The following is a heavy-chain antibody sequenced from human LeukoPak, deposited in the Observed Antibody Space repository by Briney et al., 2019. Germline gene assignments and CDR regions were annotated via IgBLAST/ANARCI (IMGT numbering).Heavy chain of an antibody. J-gene: IGHJ4*02. CDR1: GGTFSSYA. CDR2: IIPILGIA. Sequence: SVKVSCKASGGTFSSYAISWVRQAPGQGLEWMGRIIPILGIANYAQKFQGRVTITADKSTSTACMELSSLRSEDTAVYYCAKSGYDYPFDYWGQGTLVTASS. CDR3: AKSGYDYPFDY. D-gene: IGHD5-12*01. V-gene: IGHV1-69*04.